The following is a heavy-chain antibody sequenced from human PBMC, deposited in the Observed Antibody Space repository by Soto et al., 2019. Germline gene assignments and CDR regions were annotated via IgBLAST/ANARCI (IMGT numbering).Heavy chain of an antibody. J-gene: IGHJ6*02. Sequence: GGSLRLSCAVSGFTFDDYAMHWVRQAPGKGLEWVSGNSWDSGSKIYADSVKGRFIISRDNAKNSLYLQMNSLTAEDTALYYCARDMIGDILPTYYKVYYYAMDVWGQGTTVTVSS. D-gene: IGHD3-9*01. V-gene: IGHV3-9*01. CDR3: ARDMIGDILPTYYKVYYYAMDV. CDR1: GFTFDDYA. CDR2: NSWDSGSK.